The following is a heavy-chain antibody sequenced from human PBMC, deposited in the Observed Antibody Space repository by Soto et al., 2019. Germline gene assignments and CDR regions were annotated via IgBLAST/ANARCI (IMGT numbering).Heavy chain of an antibody. CDR3: ARDRWAFSNYDGMDV. D-gene: IGHD1-26*01. V-gene: IGHV3-33*08. J-gene: IGHJ6*02. CDR2: IWFDGYNK. CDR1: GFTFSSYG. Sequence: GGSLRLSCAASGFTFSSYGMQCVRQAPGKGLEWVALIWFDGYNKYYAVSVKGRFTISRDNSKNTVYLQMNSLRVEDTAVYYCARDRWAFSNYDGMDVWGQGTTVTVSS.